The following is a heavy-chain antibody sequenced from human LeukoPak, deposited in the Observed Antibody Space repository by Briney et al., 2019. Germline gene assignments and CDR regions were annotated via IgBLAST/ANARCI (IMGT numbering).Heavy chain of an antibody. CDR3: ARAKPGGNWFDP. V-gene: IGHV3-74*01. D-gene: IGHD3-16*01. Sequence: GGSLRLSCAASRFTFRTYWMHWVRQAPGKGLLWVSRINTDGSGTIYAHSVKGRFTISRDNANNTLYLQMAGLRAEDTALYDCARAKPGGNWFDPWGQGTLVTVSS. CDR1: RFTFRTYW. J-gene: IGHJ5*02. CDR2: INTDGSGT.